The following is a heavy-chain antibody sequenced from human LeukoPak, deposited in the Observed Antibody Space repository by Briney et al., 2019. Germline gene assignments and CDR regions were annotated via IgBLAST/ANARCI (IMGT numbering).Heavy chain of an antibody. D-gene: IGHD2-2*02. CDR2: ISYDGSNK. V-gene: IGHV3-30-3*01. CDR3: ARDQGDPYQLLYEYAFDI. Sequence: PGRSLRLSCAASGFTFSSYAMHWVRQAPGKGLEWVAVISYDGSNKYYADSVKGRFTISRDNSKNTLYLQMNSLRAEDTAVYYCARDQGDPYQLLYEYAFDIWGQGTMVTVSS. CDR1: GFTFSSYA. J-gene: IGHJ3*02.